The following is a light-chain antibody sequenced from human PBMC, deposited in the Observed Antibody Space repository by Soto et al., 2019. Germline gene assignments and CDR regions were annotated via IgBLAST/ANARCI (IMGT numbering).Light chain of an antibody. J-gene: IGKJ1*01. CDR1: QSVSGN. CDR3: QQYNNWWT. CDR2: GAS. V-gene: IGKV3-15*01. Sequence: GGTATLACRASQSVSGNYLAWYQQKPGQAPRLLIYGASTRATGIPAKFSGSGSGTEFTLTVSRLQSEDFAVYFCQQYNNWWTFGQGTKVDIK.